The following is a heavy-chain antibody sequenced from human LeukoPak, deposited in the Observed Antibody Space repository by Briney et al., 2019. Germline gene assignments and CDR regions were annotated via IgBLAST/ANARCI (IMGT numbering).Heavy chain of an antibody. D-gene: IGHD4-17*01. Sequence: GGSVRLSCAASGFTFSSYSMNWVRQAPGKGLEWVSSISSSSSYIYYADSVKGRFTISRDNAKNSLCLQMNSLRAEDTAVYYCARGKVTTTGFLYYWGQGTLVTVSS. J-gene: IGHJ4*02. CDR3: ARGKVTTTGFLYY. CDR1: GFTFSSYS. CDR2: ISSSSSYI. V-gene: IGHV3-21*01.